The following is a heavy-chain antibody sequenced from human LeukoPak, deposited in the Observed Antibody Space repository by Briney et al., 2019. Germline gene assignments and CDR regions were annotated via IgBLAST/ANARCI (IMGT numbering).Heavy chain of an antibody. J-gene: IGHJ3*02. V-gene: IGHV1-18*01. CDR3: ARDRDGYNWADAFDN. D-gene: IGHD5-24*01. Sequence: GASVKVSCKASGYTFTSYGFTWVRQAPGQGLEWMGWISAYNGNTDYTQKLQGRVTMTTDTSTSTAYMELSSLRSEDTAVYYCARDRDGYNWADAFDNWGQGTMVTVSS. CDR1: GYTFTSYG. CDR2: ISAYNGNT.